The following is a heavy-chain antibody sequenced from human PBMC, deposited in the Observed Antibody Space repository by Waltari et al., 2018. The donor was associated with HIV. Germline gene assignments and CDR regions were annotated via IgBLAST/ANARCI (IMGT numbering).Heavy chain of an antibody. CDR2: IDPGDSDA. CDR3: ARRKGDYRTAFDI. CDR1: GNSFAGYW. Sequence: EEKLVQSGAEVKEPGESLKISCKSLGNSFAGYWVGWVRQMPGKGLEWMGVIDPGDSDAVYSPSFQGRVIMSTDSSISTVYLQWSSLRASDTAMYYCARRKGDYRTAFDIWGQGTMVTASS. V-gene: IGHV5-51*01. D-gene: IGHD4-17*01. J-gene: IGHJ3*02.